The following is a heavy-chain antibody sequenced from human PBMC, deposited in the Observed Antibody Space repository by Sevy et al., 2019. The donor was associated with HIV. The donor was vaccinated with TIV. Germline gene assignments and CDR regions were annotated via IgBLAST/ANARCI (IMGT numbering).Heavy chain of an antibody. D-gene: IGHD3-16*02. CDR2: IIPILGIA. CDR1: GGTFSSYA. J-gene: IGHJ6*02. Sequence: ASVKVSCKASGGTFSSYAISWVRQAPGQGLEWMGRIIPILGIANYAQKFQGRVTITADKSTSTAYMELSSLRSEDTAVYYCARELLGNYVWGSYRAVASGMDVWGQGTTVTVSS. V-gene: IGHV1-69*04. CDR3: ARELLGNYVWGSYRAVASGMDV.